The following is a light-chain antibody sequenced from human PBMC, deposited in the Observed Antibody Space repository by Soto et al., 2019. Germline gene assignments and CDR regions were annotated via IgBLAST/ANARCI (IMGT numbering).Light chain of an antibody. J-gene: IGKJ5*01. CDR1: QSISSW. CDR2: TAS. V-gene: IGKV1-9*01. CDR3: QQLNSYPVT. Sequence: DIQTTQSPSTLSASVGDRVTITCRASQSISSWLAWYQQKPGKAPKLLIFTASTLQSGVPSRFSGSGSGTDFTLTISSLQPEDFATYYCQQLNSYPVTFGQGTRLEIK.